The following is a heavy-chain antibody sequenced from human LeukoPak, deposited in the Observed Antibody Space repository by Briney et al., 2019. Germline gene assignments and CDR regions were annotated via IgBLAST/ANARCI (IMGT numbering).Heavy chain of an antibody. CDR3: AKNLLGSESYSWYFDL. J-gene: IGHJ2*01. D-gene: IGHD2-21*01. V-gene: IGHV3-53*01. CDR2: IYSGGST. Sequence: GGSLRLSCAASGFTVSSNYMSWVRQAPGKGLERVSVIYSGGSTYYADSVKGRFTISRDNSKNTLYLQMNSLRAEDTAVYSCAKNLLGSESYSWYFDLWGRGTLVTVSS. CDR1: GFTVSSNY.